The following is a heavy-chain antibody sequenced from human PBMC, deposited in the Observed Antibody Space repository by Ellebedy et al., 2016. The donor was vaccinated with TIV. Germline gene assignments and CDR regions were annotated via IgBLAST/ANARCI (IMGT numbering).Heavy chain of an antibody. D-gene: IGHD4-23*01. V-gene: IGHV4-39*07. Sequence: MPSEILSLTCTVSGGSISSSGYYWDWIRQPPGKGLEWIGKIYYSGSTYYNPSLKSRVPTSVHTSKNQVSLTLSSVTAADTAVYYCARLRHYGGDSVWFFDLWGRGTLVTVSS. CDR2: IYYSGST. J-gene: IGHJ2*01. CDR1: GGSISSSGYY. CDR3: ARLRHYGGDSVWFFDL.